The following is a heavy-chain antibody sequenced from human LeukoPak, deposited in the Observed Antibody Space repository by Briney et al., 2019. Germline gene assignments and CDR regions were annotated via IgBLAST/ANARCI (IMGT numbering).Heavy chain of an antibody. J-gene: IGHJ4*02. CDR1: GGSIGSYH. D-gene: IGHD4-17*01. Sequence: SETLSLTCSVSGGSIGSYHWTWIRQPAGKGLEWIGRINPSGRTNYSPSLGSRIIISADKSKKQLSLKLTSVTAADTAVYFCASLDYGGDDWGQGILVTVSS. CDR3: ASLDYGGDD. V-gene: IGHV4-4*07. CDR2: INPSGRT.